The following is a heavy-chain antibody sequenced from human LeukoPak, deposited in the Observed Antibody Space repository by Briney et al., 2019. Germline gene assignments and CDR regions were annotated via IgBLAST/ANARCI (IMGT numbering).Heavy chain of an antibody. V-gene: IGHV1-69-2*01. Sequence: ASVKISCKVSGYTSTDYYVHWVQQAPGEGLEWVGLIDPEDGETIYAEEFQGRVSITADTSTDTAYMELSSLRFDDTAVYYCATGHITGGTGFDYWGQGTLVTVSS. CDR3: ATGHITGGTGFDY. D-gene: IGHD1-20*01. CDR2: IDPEDGET. CDR1: GYTSTDYY. J-gene: IGHJ4*02.